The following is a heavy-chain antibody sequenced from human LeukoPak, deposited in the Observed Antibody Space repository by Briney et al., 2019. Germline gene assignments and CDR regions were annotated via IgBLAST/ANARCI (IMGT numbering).Heavy chain of an antibody. CDR3: ARDHGGNSEFDY. Sequence: SVKVSCKASGGTFSSYAISWVRQAPGQGIEWMGGTIPIFGTANYAQKFQGRVTITADESTSTAYMELSSLRSEDTAVYYCARDHGGNSEFDYWGQGTLVTVSS. V-gene: IGHV1-69*13. CDR1: GGTFSSYA. CDR2: TIPIFGTA. D-gene: IGHD4-23*01. J-gene: IGHJ4*02.